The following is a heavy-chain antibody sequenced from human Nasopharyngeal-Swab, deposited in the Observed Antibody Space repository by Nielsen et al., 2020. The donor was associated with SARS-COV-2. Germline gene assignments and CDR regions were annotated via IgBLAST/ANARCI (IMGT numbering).Heavy chain of an antibody. CDR3: AKGLRVGSAYYFYYYMDV. Sequence: GGSLRLSCATSGFTFRIDGMHWVRQAPGKGLEWVAVTSFDGSNKSYADSVKGRFTISKDYAQNTLYLHMNSLRAEDTAVYYCAKGLRVGSAYYFYYYMDVWGKGTTVTVSS. V-gene: IGHV3-30*05. CDR1: GFTFRIDG. CDR2: TSFDGSNK. D-gene: IGHD1-26*01. J-gene: IGHJ6*03.